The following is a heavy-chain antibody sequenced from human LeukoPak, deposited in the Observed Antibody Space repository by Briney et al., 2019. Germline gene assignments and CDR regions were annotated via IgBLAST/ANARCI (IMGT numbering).Heavy chain of an antibody. CDR2: VSYSGST. V-gene: IGHV4-59*08. J-gene: IGHJ4*02. Sequence: SETLSLTCTVSGGSISGYYWSWIRQPPGKGLEWIGYVSYSGSTNYNPPLKSRVSISVDTSKNQFSLNLISLTAADTAVYYCARHGGGWSFDYWGQGTLITVSS. CDR3: ARHGGGWSFDY. D-gene: IGHD6-19*01. CDR1: GGSISGYY.